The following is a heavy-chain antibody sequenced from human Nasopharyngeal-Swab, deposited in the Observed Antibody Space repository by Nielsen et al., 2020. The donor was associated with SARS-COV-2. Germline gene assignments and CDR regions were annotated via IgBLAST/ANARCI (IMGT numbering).Heavy chain of an antibody. Sequence: GESLKISCAASGFTFSSYAMHWVRQAPGKGLEWVAVISYDGSNKYYADSVKGRFTISRDNSKNTLYLHMSSLRSEDTAVYYCATVYSAVYSSGWYFYWGQGTLVTVSS. CDR3: ATVYSAVYSSGWYFY. J-gene: IGHJ4*02. D-gene: IGHD6-19*01. V-gene: IGHV3-30-3*01. CDR2: ISYDGSNK. CDR1: GFTFSSYA.